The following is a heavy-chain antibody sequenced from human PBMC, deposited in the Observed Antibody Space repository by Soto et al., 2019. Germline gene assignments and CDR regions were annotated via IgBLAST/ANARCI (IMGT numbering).Heavy chain of an antibody. CDR1: GFTFSTYW. CDR3: ATAISSPFSNFDY. Sequence: EVQLVQSGGDLVQPGGSLRISWVASGFTFSTYWMTWVRQAPGMGLEWVAGIKEDGSEEVYVDSVKGRFSISRDNAKTSLYLQLNSLRAEDTAVYYCATAISSPFSNFDYWGQGSLVTVSS. D-gene: IGHD3-3*02. J-gene: IGHJ4*02. CDR2: IKEDGSEE. V-gene: IGHV3-7*01.